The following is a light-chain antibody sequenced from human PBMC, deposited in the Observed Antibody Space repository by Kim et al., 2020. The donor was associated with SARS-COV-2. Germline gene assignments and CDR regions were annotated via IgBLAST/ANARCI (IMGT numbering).Light chain of an antibody. Sequence: SYELTQPPSVSVSPGQTASITCSGDKLANKYACWYQQKPGQSPVLVIYQESKRPSGIPERFSGSNSGTTATLTISGTQAMDEADYYCQAWDSSTVVFGGGTQLTVL. CDR1: KLANKY. V-gene: IGLV3-1*01. CDR2: QES. CDR3: QAWDSSTVV. J-gene: IGLJ2*01.